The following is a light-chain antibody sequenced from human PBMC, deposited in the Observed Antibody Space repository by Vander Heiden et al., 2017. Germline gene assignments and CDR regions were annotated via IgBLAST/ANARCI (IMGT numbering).Light chain of an antibody. CDR2: GAS. J-gene: IGKJ3*01. Sequence: IQMTQSPSSLSASVGARVTITCRASQGVGNYLAWFQQKPGQAPKSLIYGASSVQSGVPSKFSGSGYGTEFTLTISSLQPEDFATYFCQQYNSYPFTFGPGTKVDLK. CDR3: QQYNSYPFT. CDR1: QGVGNY. V-gene: IGKV1-16*02.